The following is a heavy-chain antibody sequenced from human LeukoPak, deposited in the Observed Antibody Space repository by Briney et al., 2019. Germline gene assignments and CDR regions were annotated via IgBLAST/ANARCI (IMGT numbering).Heavy chain of an antibody. CDR3: AKDYPSSSWYFDY. D-gene: IGHD6-13*01. CDR1: GFTFSSYV. J-gene: IGHJ4*02. V-gene: IGHV3-30*02. Sequence: PGGSLRLSCAASGFTFSSYVMHWVRQAPGKGLEWVAFIRYDGSNKYYADSVKGRFTISRDNSKNTLYLQMNSLRAEDTAVYYCAKDYPSSSWYFDYWGQGTLVTVSS. CDR2: IRYDGSNK.